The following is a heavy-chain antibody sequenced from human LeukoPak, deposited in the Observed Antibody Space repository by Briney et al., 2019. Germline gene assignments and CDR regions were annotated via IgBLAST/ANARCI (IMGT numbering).Heavy chain of an antibody. CDR2: IYTSGST. V-gene: IGHV4-4*09. CDR3: ARAYSRSYSHFDY. CDR1: GGSISGYY. D-gene: IGHD1-26*01. Sequence: SETLSLTCTVSGGSISGYYWSWIRQPPGKGLEWIGYIYTSGSTNYNPSLKSRVTISVDTSKNQFSLRLSSVTAADTAMYFCARAYSRSYSHFDYWGQGTLVTVSS. J-gene: IGHJ4*02.